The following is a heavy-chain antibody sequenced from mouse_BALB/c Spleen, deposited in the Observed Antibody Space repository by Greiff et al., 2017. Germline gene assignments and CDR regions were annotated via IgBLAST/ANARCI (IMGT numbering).Heavy chain of an antibody. Sequence: QVQLQQSAAELARPGASVKMSCKASGYTFTSYTMHWVKQRPGQGLEWIGYINPSSGYTEYNQKFKDKTTLTADKSSSTAYMQLSSLTSEDSAVYYCSRSRGYDSLAMDYWGQGTSVTVSS. V-gene: IGHV1-4*02. CDR2: INPSSGYT. CDR3: SRSRGYDSLAMDY. J-gene: IGHJ4*01. CDR1: GYTFTSYT. D-gene: IGHD2-4*01.